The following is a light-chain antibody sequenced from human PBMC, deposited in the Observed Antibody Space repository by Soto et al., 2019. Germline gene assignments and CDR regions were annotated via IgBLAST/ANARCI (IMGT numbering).Light chain of an antibody. Sequence: QSVLTQPRSVSGSPGQSVTISCTGTSSDVGAYNYVSWYQQHPGKAPKLMIYDVSKRPSGVPDRFSGSKSGNTASLTISGLQAEDEADYYCCSYAGSDTTLVFGTGTKVTVL. V-gene: IGLV2-11*01. CDR1: SSDVGAYNY. CDR3: CSYAGSDTTLV. J-gene: IGLJ1*01. CDR2: DVS.